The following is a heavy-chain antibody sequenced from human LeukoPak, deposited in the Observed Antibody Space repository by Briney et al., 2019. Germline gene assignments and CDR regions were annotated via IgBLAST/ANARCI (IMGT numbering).Heavy chain of an antibody. CDR2: ISSSSSYI. J-gene: IGHJ4*02. CDR3: ARDATILTSWEVDY. Sequence: GGSLRLSCAASGFTFSSYSMNWVRQAPGKGLEWVSSISSSSSYIYYADSVKGRFTISRDNAKNSLYLQMNSLRAEDTAVYYCARDATILTSWEVDYWGQGTLVTVSS. CDR1: GFTFSSYS. D-gene: IGHD3-9*01. V-gene: IGHV3-21*01.